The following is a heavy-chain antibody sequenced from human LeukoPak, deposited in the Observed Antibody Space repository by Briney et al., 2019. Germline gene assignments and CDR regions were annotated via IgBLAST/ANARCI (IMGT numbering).Heavy chain of an antibody. CDR1: GGSSFSYY. V-gene: IGHV4-59*01. J-gene: IGHJ4*02. Sequence: PSETLSLTCTVSGGSSFSYYWNWIRQPPGKGLEWIGYIYYSGSTAYSPSLKSRVTMSVDTSKNQFSLKLSSVTAADTAVYYCAREEGSGSLGFWGQGTLVTVSS. CDR2: IYYSGST. CDR3: AREEGSGSLGF. D-gene: IGHD3-10*01.